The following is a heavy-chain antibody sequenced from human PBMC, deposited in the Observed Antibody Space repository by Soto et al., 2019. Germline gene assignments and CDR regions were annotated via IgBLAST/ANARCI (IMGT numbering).Heavy chain of an antibody. V-gene: IGHV3-15*07. Sequence: GGSLRLSCAASGFTFSNARMNWVRSAPGKGLEWVSRIKSKNDGGTTAYAAPVKARFTTSRDDSKNTLHLQMNSLKTGDNALYYCTTGSSSWEESDYRSQGTLVTVSS. D-gene: IGHD6-13*01. CDR3: TTGSSSWEESDY. J-gene: IGHJ4*02. CDR1: GFTFSNAR. CDR2: IKSKNDGGTT.